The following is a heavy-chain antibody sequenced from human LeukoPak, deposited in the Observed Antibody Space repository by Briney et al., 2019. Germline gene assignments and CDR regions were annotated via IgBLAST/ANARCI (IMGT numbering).Heavy chain of an antibody. CDR1: GGSISSYY. J-gene: IGHJ6*02. CDR2: IYTSGST. Sequence: SETLSLTCTVSGGSISSYYWSWIRQPAGKGLEWIGRIYTSGSTNYNPSLKSRVTISVDMSKNQFSLKVSSVTAADTAVYYCARGGSSWSYAMDVWGQGTTVTVSS. CDR3: ARGGSSWSYAMDV. D-gene: IGHD6-13*01. V-gene: IGHV4-4*07.